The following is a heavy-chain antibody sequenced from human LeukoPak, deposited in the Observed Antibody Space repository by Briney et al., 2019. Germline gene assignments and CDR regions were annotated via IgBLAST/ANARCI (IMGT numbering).Heavy chain of an antibody. CDR1: GLSLSTSGMR. V-gene: IGHV2-70*04. CDR2: IDWDDDK. D-gene: IGHD3-10*01. Sequence: ESGPTLVNPTQTLTLTCTFSGLSLSTSGMRVSWIRQPPGKALEWLARIDWDDDKFYSTSLKTRLTISKDTSKNQVVLTMTNMDPGDTATYYCARMGGGSGSYYTEDWGQGTLVTVSS. CDR3: ARMGGGSGSYYTED. J-gene: IGHJ4*02.